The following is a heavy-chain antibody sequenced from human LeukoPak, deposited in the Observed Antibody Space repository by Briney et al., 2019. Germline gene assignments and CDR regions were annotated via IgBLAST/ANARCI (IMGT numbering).Heavy chain of an antibody. J-gene: IGHJ4*02. Sequence: GGSLRLSCAASGLTVSNNYINWVRQAPGKGLEWVSVMHSDDTTYYADSAKGRFTISRDNFKNTLYLQMNTLRVEDTGVYYCASDRGYGGNSGDYWGQGTLVSVSS. CDR3: ASDRGYGGNSGDY. CDR2: MHSDDTT. CDR1: GLTVSNNY. D-gene: IGHD4-23*01. V-gene: IGHV3-66*01.